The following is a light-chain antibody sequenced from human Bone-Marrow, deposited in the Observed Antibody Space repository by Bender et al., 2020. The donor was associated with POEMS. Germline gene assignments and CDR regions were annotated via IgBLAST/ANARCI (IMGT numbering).Light chain of an antibody. J-gene: IGLJ1*01. CDR3: CSFAGSSTYV. CDR1: SSDVGSYNL. CDR2: EVT. Sequence: QSALTQPASVSGSAGQSITISCTGTSSDVGSYNLVSWYRQYPGKAPELMIYEVTKRPSRVSNRFSGSKSGNTASLTISGLQAEDEADYYCCSFAGSSTYVFGTGTKVTVL. V-gene: IGLV2-23*02.